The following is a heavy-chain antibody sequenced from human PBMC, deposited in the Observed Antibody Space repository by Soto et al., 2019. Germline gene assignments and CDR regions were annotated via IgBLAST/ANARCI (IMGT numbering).Heavy chain of an antibody. D-gene: IGHD2-15*01. J-gene: IGHJ4*02. V-gene: IGHV3-23*01. CDR3: AKVNKDSVSPLEY. CDR1: GFTFSNFV. CDR2: IGGGGGST. Sequence: EVQLLESGGGLVQPGGSPRLSCAASGFTFSNFVMNWVRQAPGKGLEWISAIGGGGGSTYYADSVKGRYTISRDNSKNTLYLQMNSLSADDTAVYYCAKVNKDSVSPLEYWGQGTLVTVSS.